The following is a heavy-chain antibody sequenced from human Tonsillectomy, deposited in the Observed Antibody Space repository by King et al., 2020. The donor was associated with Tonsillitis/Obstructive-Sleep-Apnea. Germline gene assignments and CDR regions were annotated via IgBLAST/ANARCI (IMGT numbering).Heavy chain of an antibody. J-gene: IGHJ4*02. V-gene: IGHV4-39*01. CDR2: MYYSGST. CDR3: SSLVDSNTWHDFDY. D-gene: IGHD6-13*01. CDR1: GGSISSSSYY. Sequence: QLQESGPGLVKPSETLSLTCTVSGGSISSSSYYWGWIRQPPGKGLEWIGSMYYSGSTYYNPSLKSRVTISVDTSKNQFSLKLSSVTAADTAAYYCSSLVDSNTWHDFDYWGPGTLVTVSS.